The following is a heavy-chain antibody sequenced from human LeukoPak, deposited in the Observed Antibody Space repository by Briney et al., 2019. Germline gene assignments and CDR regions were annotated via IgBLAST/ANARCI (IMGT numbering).Heavy chain of an antibody. V-gene: IGHV4-34*01. D-gene: IGHD3-3*01. Sequence: SETLSLTCAVYGGSFSGYYWSWIRQPPGKGLEWIGEINHSGSTNYNPSLKSRVTISVDTSKNQFSLKLSSVTAADTAVYYCARAPTKSDLWSGYTDLFGAFDIWGQGTMVTVSS. CDR2: INHSGST. CDR1: GGSFSGYY. J-gene: IGHJ3*02. CDR3: ARAPTKSDLWSGYTDLFGAFDI.